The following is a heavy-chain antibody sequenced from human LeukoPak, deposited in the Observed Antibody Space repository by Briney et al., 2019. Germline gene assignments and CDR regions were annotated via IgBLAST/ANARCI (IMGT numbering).Heavy chain of an antibody. V-gene: IGHV3-21*01. J-gene: IGHJ1*01. CDR2: ISSSTSYI. CDR1: GFTFSSYS. D-gene: IGHD2-15*01. CDR3: ARDGSGYCSGGSCYSAEYFQH. Sequence: PGGSLRLSCAASGFTFSSYSMNWVRQAPGKGLEWVSSISSSTSYIYYADSVRGRFTISRDNAKNLLYLQMNSLRAEDTAVYYCARDGSGYCSGGSCYSAEYFQHWGQGTLVTVSS.